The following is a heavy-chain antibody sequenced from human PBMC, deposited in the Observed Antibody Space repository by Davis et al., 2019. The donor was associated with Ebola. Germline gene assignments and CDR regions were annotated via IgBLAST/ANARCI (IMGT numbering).Heavy chain of an antibody. Sequence: AASVKVSCKASGYSFTGSTYYRLHWVRRAPGRGLEWMGWINPNSGGRNYAQKFQGRVTMTRDTSISTAYMELSRLRSDDTAVYYCARGAFLWFGEPPDENGMDVWGQGTTVTVSS. CDR2: INPNSGGR. CDR1: GYSFTGSTYY. J-gene: IGHJ6*02. V-gene: IGHV1-2*02. CDR3: ARGAFLWFGEPPDENGMDV. D-gene: IGHD3-10*01.